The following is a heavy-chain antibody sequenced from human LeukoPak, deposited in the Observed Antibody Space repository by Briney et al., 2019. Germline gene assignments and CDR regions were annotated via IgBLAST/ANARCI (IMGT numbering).Heavy chain of an antibody. J-gene: IGHJ4*02. CDR1: GFTFSSYW. CDR2: IASDGSST. Sequence: GGSLRLSCAASGFTFSSYWMNWVRQAPGKGLVWVSRIASDGSSTTYADSVKGRFTISRDNSKNTLYLQMNSLRAEDTAVYYCARDPSYYYDSSGYSSYFDYWGQGTLVTVSS. V-gene: IGHV3-74*01. CDR3: ARDPSYYYDSSGYSSYFDY. D-gene: IGHD3-22*01.